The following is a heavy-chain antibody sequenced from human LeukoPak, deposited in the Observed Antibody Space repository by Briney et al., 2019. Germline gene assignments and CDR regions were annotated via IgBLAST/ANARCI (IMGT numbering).Heavy chain of an antibody. Sequence: GGSLRLSCAASGFTFSSYAMSRVRQAPGKGLEWVSAISGSGGSTYYADSVKGRFTISRDNSKNTLYLQMNSLRAEDTAVYYCAKVGDELVHHYYYYYGMDVWGQGTTVTVSS. CDR2: ISGSGGST. CDR3: AKVGDELVHHYYYYYGMDV. V-gene: IGHV3-23*01. J-gene: IGHJ6*02. CDR1: GFTFSSYA. D-gene: IGHD6-13*01.